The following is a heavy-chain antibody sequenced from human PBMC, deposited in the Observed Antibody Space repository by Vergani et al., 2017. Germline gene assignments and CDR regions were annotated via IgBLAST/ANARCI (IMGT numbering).Heavy chain of an antibody. D-gene: IGHD2-15*01. Sequence: QVQLVQSGAEVKKPGSSVKVSCKASGGTFSSYAISWVRQAPGQGLEWMGRIIPIFGTANYAQKFQGRVTITADESTSTAYMELSSLRSEDTAVYYCARHRGWGLVVVAATPWYYYYGMDVWGQGTMVTVSS. V-gene: IGHV1-69*13. J-gene: IGHJ6*02. CDR2: IIPIFGTA. CDR1: GGTFSSYA. CDR3: ARHRGWGLVVVAATPWYYYYGMDV.